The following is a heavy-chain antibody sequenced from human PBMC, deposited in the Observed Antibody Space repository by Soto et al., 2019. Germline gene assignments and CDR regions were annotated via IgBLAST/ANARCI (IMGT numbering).Heavy chain of an antibody. J-gene: IGHJ4*02. CDR1: GGSISSSSYY. V-gene: IGHV4-61*05. Sequence: SETLSLTCTFSGGSISSSSYYWGWIRQPPGKGLEWIGYIYYSGSTNYNPSLKSRLTISVDTSKNQFSLKLSSVTAADTAVYYCARGPSGDKVDYWGQGTLVTVSS. CDR3: ARGPSGDKVDY. CDR2: IYYSGST. D-gene: IGHD1-26*01.